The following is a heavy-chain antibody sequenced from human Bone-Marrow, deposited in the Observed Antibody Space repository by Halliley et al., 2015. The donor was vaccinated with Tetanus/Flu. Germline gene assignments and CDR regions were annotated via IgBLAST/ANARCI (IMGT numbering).Heavy chain of an antibody. CDR3: ARVKTPEGGWHYYYGLDV. Sequence: LRLSCAASGFSFSDYTMNWVRQAPGKGLEWVSSISSGSSYIYYADSVKGRFTISRDNAKNSLYLQINSLRADDTAVYYCARVKTPEGGWHYYYGLDVWGQGTTVTVSS. J-gene: IGHJ6*02. V-gene: IGHV3-21*01. CDR2: ISSGSSYI. CDR1: GFSFSDYT. D-gene: IGHD6-19*01.